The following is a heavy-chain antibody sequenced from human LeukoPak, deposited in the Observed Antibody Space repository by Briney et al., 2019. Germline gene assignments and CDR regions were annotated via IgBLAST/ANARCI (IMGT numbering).Heavy chain of an antibody. D-gene: IGHD2-2*02. CDR3: ARRRYCSSTSCYTSVQSYYYYGMDV. CDR2: ISSSGSTI. CDR1: GFTFSDYY. V-gene: IGHV3-11*01. J-gene: IGHJ6*02. Sequence: PGGSLRLSCAASGFTFSDYYMSWIRQAPGKGLEWVSYISSSGSTIYYADSVKGRFTISRDNAKNSLYLQMNSLRAEDTAVYYCARRRYCSSTSCYTSVQSYYYYGMDVWGQETTVTVSS.